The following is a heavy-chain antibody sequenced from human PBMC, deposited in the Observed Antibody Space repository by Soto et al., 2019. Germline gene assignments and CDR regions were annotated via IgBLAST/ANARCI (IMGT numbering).Heavy chain of an antibody. Sequence: QLQLQESGPGLVKPSETLSLTCNVSGVSISDTSYYWGRIRQPPGKGLGWIGTIYFNGNTFSTPSLKSRLTISVDTSKNQFSLRLTSVTAADAAVYYCARQGSYWGQGTLVAVSS. CDR2: IYFNGNT. V-gene: IGHV4-39*01. CDR1: GVSISDTSYY. J-gene: IGHJ4*02. CDR3: ARQGSY.